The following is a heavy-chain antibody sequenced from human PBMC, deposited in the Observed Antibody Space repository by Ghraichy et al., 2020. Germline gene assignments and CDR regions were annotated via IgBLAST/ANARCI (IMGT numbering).Heavy chain of an antibody. CDR3: ARDPTTTVTTPDY. D-gene: IGHD4-17*01. CDR2: ISHDGRKK. CDR1: GFTFSNYA. Sequence: LSLTCAASGFTFSNYAMHWVRQAPGKGLEWVAVISHDGRKKNHADSVKGRVTISRDNSQNTLYLEMNNLGVHDTAVYYCARDPTTTVTTPDYWGQGSLVTVSS. J-gene: IGHJ4*02. V-gene: IGHV3-30*04.